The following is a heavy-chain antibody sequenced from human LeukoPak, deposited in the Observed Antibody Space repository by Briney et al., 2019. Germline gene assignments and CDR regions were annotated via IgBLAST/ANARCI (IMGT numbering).Heavy chain of an antibody. CDR1: GYTFTGYY. CDR2: INPNSGRT. D-gene: IGHD3-22*01. J-gene: IGHJ4*02. CDR3: ARGAYYDSSAYSGVRLFDY. Sequence: ASVKVSCEASGYTFTGYYMHWVRQAPGQGLEWMGWINPNSGRTNYAQKFQGRVTMTGDTSISTAYMELTRLTSDDTAVYYCARGAYYDSSAYSGVRLFDYWGQGTLVTVSS. V-gene: IGHV1-2*02.